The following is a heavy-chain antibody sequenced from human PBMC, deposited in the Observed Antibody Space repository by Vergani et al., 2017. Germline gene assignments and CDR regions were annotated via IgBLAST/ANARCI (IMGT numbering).Heavy chain of an antibody. Sequence: EVQLVESGGGLVKPGGSLRLSCAASGFSFSSYSMNWVRQAPGKGLEWVESISGSSSYVFYRDSVEGRFTITRDNAKKSVYLQMNSLRAEDTAKYFCARGLWDCTHIRCSPPSYWGQGTQVTVSS. CDR1: GFSFSSYS. CDR2: ISGSSSYV. D-gene: IGHD2-8*01. V-gene: IGHV3-21*01. CDR3: ARGLWDCTHIRCSPPSY. J-gene: IGHJ4*02.